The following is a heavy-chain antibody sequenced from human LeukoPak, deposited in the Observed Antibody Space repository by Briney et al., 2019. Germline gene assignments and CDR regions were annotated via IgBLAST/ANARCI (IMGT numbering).Heavy chain of an antibody. Sequence: ASVKVSCKASGYTFINYHMHWVRQAPGQALEWMGILTPNSGDTTYAQKFQGRITVTRDTSTSTVYMELSSLRSEDTAVYHCARDNTGWSVDYWGQGTLVTVSS. CDR1: GYTFINYH. CDR3: ARDNTGWSVDY. V-gene: IGHV1-46*01. CDR2: LTPNSGDT. D-gene: IGHD6-19*01. J-gene: IGHJ4*02.